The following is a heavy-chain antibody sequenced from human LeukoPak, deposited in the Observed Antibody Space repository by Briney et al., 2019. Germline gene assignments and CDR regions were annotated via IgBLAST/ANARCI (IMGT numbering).Heavy chain of an antibody. CDR1: GYSVSSGLF. J-gene: IGHJ4*02. CDR3: TRGVALSDHGIIDS. Sequence: ASETLPLSCAVSGYSVSSGLFWGWIRQSPGKGLEWIATIYHNGITHYNPSLKSRVTISIDTSKNQFSLKMSSVTAADTAVYYCTRGVALSDHGIIDSWGQGTLATVSS. D-gene: IGHD1-1*01. CDR2: IYHNGIT. V-gene: IGHV4-38-2*01.